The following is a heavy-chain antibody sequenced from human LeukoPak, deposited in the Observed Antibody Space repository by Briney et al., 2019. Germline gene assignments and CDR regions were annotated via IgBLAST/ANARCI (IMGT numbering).Heavy chain of an antibody. D-gene: IGHD3-10*01. Sequence: GGSLTLSCAASGFTVSSNYMSWVRQAPGKGLEWVSVIYSGGLTYYADSVKGRFTVTRDNFKNTLYLQMSSLRAEDTAVYYCARVRGGNFDYWGQGTLVTVSS. V-gene: IGHV3-66*01. CDR1: GFTVSSNY. J-gene: IGHJ4*02. CDR3: ARVRGGNFDY. CDR2: IYSGGLT.